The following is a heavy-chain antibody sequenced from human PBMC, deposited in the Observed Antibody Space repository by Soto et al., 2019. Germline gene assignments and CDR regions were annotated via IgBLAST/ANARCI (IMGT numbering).Heavy chain of an antibody. Sequence: QHGGSLRLSCAASAFTFSSYAMSWVRQAPGKGLEWVSAISGSGGSTYYADSVKGRFTISRDNSKNTLYLQMNSLRAEDTAVYYCASRGCCSSTSCYVDYYYYMDVWGKGTTVTVSS. J-gene: IGHJ6*03. D-gene: IGHD2-2*03. CDR1: AFTFSSYA. V-gene: IGHV3-23*01. CDR3: ASRGCCSSTSCYVDYYYYMDV. CDR2: ISGSGGST.